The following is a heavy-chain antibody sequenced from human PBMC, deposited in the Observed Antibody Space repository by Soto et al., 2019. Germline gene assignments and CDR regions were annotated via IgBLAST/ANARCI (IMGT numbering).Heavy chain of an antibody. V-gene: IGHV4-28*01. CDR1: GYSISSRNW. D-gene: IGHD2-21*02. CDR2: IYYSGST. J-gene: IGHJ4*02. Sequence: SETLSLTCAVSGYSISSRNWWGWIRQPPGKGLEWIGYIYYSGSTYYNPSLKSRVTMSVDTSKNQFSLKLSSVTAVDTAVYYCARRGMGVSDDYFDYWGQGTLVTVS. CDR3: ARRGMGVSDDYFDY.